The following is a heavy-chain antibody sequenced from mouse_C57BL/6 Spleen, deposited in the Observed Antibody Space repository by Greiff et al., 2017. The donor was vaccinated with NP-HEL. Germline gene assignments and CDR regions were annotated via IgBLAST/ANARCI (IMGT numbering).Heavy chain of an antibody. CDR1: GYTFTDYE. V-gene: IGHV1-15*01. CDR2: IDPETGGT. Sequence: QVQLQQSGAELVRPGASVTLSCKASGYTFTDYEMHWVKQTPVHGLEWIGAIDPETGGTAYNQKFKGKAILTADKSSSTAYMELRSLTSEDYAVYYCTRPYDGYYRFAYWGQGTLVTVSA. D-gene: IGHD2-3*01. CDR3: TRPYDGYYRFAY. J-gene: IGHJ3*01.